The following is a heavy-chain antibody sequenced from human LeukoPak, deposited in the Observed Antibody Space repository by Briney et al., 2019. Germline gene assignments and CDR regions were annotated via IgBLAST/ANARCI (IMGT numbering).Heavy chain of an antibody. Sequence: GGSVRLSCAASGFTFSSYSMNWVRQAPGKGLEWVSYISGSSSTIYYADSVKGRFTISRDNAKNSLYLQMNSLRAEDTAVYYCARVWTGAVVGANVDYWGQGTLVTVSS. D-gene: IGHD1-26*01. CDR2: ISGSSSTI. CDR1: GFTFSSYS. CDR3: ARVWTGAVVGANVDY. V-gene: IGHV3-48*04. J-gene: IGHJ4*02.